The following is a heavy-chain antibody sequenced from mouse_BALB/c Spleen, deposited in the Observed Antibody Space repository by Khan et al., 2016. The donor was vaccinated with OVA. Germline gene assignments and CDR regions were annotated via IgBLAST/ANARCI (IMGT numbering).Heavy chain of an antibody. J-gene: IGHJ3*01. D-gene: IGHD2-14*01. CDR2: INPSNGYT. CDR1: GYTFTSYT. CDR3: VGDGAYHGNDGWFAY. Sequence: QVQLKQSGAELARPGASVKMSCKASGYTFTSYTIHWIKKRPGQGLEWIGYINPSNGYTNYNQKFKDKATLTTDKSSTTAYLRLGGLTSNDSAVYNCVGDGAYHGNDGWFAYGGQGTLVTVSA. V-gene: IGHV1-4*01.